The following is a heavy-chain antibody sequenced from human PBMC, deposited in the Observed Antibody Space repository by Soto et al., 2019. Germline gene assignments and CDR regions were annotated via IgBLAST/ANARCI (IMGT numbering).Heavy chain of an antibody. CDR1: GFTFSSYG. CDR2: ISYDGSNK. J-gene: IGHJ4*02. CDR3: ATLEPCIAATGGG. V-gene: IGHV3-30*03. Sequence: QVQLVESGGGVVQPGRSLRLSCAASGFTFSSYGMHWVRQAPGKGLEWVAVISYDGSNKYYADSVKGRFTISRDNSKNTLYLQMNRLRAEDTAVYYCATLEPCIAATGGGWGQGTLVTVSS. D-gene: IGHD6-13*01.